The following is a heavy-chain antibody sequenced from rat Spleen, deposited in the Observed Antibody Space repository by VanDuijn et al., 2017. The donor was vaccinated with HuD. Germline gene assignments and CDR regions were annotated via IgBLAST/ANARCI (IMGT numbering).Heavy chain of an antibody. CDR1: GFTFSDYN. CDR2: ITNTGRNT. Sequence: EVRLVESGGGLVRPGRSLKLSCAASGFTFSDYNMAWVRQAPGKGLEWDASITNTGRNTYYPDSVKGRFTVSKDNAKNTGYLQMNNLRSEDTAMYYCAKTGFAYWGQGTLVTVSS. V-gene: IGHV5-7*01. CDR3: AKTGFAY. J-gene: IGHJ3*01. D-gene: IGHD5-1*01.